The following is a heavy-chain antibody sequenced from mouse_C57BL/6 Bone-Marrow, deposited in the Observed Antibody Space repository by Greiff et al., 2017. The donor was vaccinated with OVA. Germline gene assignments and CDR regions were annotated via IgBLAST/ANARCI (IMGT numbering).Heavy chain of an antibody. D-gene: IGHD2-3*01. CDR1: GFTFSDAW. J-gene: IGHJ3*01. Sequence: DVHLVESGGGLVQPGGSMKLSCAASGFTFSDAWMDWVRQSPEKGLEWVAEIRHKANNHATYYAESVKGRFTISRDDSKSSVDLQMNSLRAEDTGIYYCTRDGPFAYWGQGTLVTVSA. CDR3: TRDGPFAY. V-gene: IGHV6-6*01. CDR2: IRHKANNHAT.